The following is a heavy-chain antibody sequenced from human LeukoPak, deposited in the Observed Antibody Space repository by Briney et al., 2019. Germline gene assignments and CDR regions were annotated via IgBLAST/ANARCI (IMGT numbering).Heavy chain of an antibody. CDR1: GDTFTAYY. CDR2: INPNNGGT. D-gene: IGHD2-15*01. J-gene: IGHJ4*02. V-gene: IGHV1-2*02. Sequence: GASVKVSCKTSGDTFTAYYIHWVRQAPGQGLEWMGWINPNNGGTNYAQKFQGRVTMTRDTSISTAYMELSRLRSDDTALYYCARGKGFGSGGSCLGYWGQGTLVTVSS. CDR3: ARGKGFGSGGSCLGY.